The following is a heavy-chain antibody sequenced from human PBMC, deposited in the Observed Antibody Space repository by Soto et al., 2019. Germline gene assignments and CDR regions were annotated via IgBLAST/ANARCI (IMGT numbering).Heavy chain of an antibody. Sequence: PGEFLKISCKGSGDRFASYLIGWVRQMPGKGLEWMGIIYPGDSDTRYSPSFQGQVTISADKSISTAYLQWSSLKASDTAMYYCARQRNIVLVPASNYYYGMDVWGQGTTVTVSS. D-gene: IGHD2-2*01. CDR3: ARQRNIVLVPASNYYYGMDV. CDR1: GDRFASYL. J-gene: IGHJ6*02. V-gene: IGHV5-51*01. CDR2: IYPGDSDT.